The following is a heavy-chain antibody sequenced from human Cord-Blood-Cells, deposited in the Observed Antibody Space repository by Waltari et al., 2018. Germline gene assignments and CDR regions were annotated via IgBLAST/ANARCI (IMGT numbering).Heavy chain of an antibody. J-gene: IGHJ4*02. V-gene: IGHV4-39*07. Sequence: QLQLQESGPGLVKPSETLSLTCTVSGGSISSSSYYWGWIRQPPGKGLEWIGSIYYSGSNYYNPSLKGRVTISVDTSKNQFSLKLSSVTAADTAVYYCARHDMVRGVLIDYWGQGTLVTVSS. CDR2: IYYSGSN. CDR3: ARHDMVRGVLIDY. CDR1: GGSISSSSYY. D-gene: IGHD3-10*01.